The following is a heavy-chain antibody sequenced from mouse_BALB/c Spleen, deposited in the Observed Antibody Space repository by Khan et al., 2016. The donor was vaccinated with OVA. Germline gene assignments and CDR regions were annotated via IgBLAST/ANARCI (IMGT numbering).Heavy chain of an antibody. CDR2: IDPETGGT. CDR3: TRSYDGSSGFDY. Sequence: QVQLQQSGAELVRPGASVTLSCKASGYTFTDYEMHWVKQTPVHGLEWIGAIDPETGGTAYNQKFKGKATLTAAKSSSTAYMELRSLTSEDSAVHYCTRSYDGSSGFDYWGQGTTLTVSS. J-gene: IGHJ2*01. CDR1: GYTFTDYE. D-gene: IGHD1-1*01. V-gene: IGHV1-15*01.